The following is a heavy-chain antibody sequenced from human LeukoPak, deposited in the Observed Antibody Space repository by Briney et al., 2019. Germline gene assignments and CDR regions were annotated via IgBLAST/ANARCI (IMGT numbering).Heavy chain of an antibody. Sequence: ASVKVSCKASGGTFSSYAISWVRQAPGQGLEWMGRIIPILGIANYAQKFQGRVTITADKSTSTAYMELSSLRSEDTAVYYCVTNGFSGSYYGWFDYWGQGTPVTVSS. V-gene: IGHV1-69*04. CDR1: GGTFSSYA. J-gene: IGHJ4*02. D-gene: IGHD1-26*01. CDR3: VTNGFSGSYYGWFDY. CDR2: IIPILGIA.